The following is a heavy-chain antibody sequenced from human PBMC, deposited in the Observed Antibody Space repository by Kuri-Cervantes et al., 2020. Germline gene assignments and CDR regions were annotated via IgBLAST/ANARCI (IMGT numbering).Heavy chain of an antibody. CDR3: AKDSYYDFWSGYLFDY. V-gene: IGHV3-30*02. Sequence: GGSLRLSCAASGFTFSSYGMHWVRQAPGKGLEWVAVIWYDGSNKYYADSVKGRFTISRDNSKNTLYLQMNSLRAEDTALYYCAKDSYYDFWSGYLFDYWGQGTLVTVSS. D-gene: IGHD3-3*01. J-gene: IGHJ4*02. CDR2: IWYDGSNK. CDR1: GFTFSSYG.